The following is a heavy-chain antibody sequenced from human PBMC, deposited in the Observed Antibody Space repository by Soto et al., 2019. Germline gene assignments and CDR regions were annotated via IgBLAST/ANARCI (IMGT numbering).Heavy chain of an antibody. Sequence: SETLSLTCAVXGGSISSSNWCSWVRQPPGKGLEWIGEIYHSGSTNYNPSLKSRVTISVDKSKNQFSLKLSSVTAADTAVYYYARAPQRGRVAVAGFDYWGQGTLVTVSS. CDR1: GGSISSSNW. J-gene: IGHJ4*02. CDR3: ARAPQRGRVAVAGFDY. CDR2: IYHSGST. D-gene: IGHD6-19*01. V-gene: IGHV4-4*02.